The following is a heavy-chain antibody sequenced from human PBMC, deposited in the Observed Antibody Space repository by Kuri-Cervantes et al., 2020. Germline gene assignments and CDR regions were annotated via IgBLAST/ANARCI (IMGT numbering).Heavy chain of an antibody. V-gene: IGHV3-43D*04. D-gene: IGHD1-26*01. CDR2: ISWDGGST. J-gene: IGHJ4*02. CDR1: GFTFDDYA. CDR3: AKEAARLAGATTGFDY. Sequence: GGSLRLSCAASGFTFDDYAMHWVRQAPGKGLEWVSLISWDGGSTYYADSVKGRFTISRDNSKNSLYLQMNSLRFEDTALYYCAKEAARLAGATTGFDYWGQGTLVTVSS.